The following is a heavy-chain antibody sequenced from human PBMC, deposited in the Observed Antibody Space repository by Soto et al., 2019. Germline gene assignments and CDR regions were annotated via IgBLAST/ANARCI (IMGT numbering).Heavy chain of an antibody. D-gene: IGHD2-21*02. CDR3: ARELYSCGGDCPYYMDY. CDR2: IIPIFGTA. Sequence: SVKVSCKASGGTFSSYAISWVRQAPGQGLEWMGGIIPIFGTANYAQKFQGRLTVTADTSTTTVYMDLSSLTSEDSAVYWCARELYSCGGDCPYYMDYWGQGTLVTVSS. V-gene: IGHV1-69*06. J-gene: IGHJ4*02. CDR1: GGTFSSYA.